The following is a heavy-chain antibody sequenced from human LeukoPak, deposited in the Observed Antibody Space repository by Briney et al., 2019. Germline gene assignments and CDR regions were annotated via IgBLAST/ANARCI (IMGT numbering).Heavy chain of an antibody. CDR2: IYTSGIT. D-gene: IGHD1-26*01. J-gene: IGHJ4*02. Sequence: PSETLSLTCTVSGGSITSGSYYWSWIRQPAGKGLEWIGRIYTSGITNYNPSLKSRVTISVDTSKNQFSLKLSSVTAAGTAVYYCARGHRYRPPFDYWGQGTLVTVSS. CDR3: ARGHRYRPPFDY. CDR1: GGSITSGSYY. V-gene: IGHV4-61*02.